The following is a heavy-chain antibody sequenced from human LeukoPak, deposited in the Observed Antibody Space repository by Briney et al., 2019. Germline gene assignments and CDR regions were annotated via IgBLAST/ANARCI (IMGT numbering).Heavy chain of an antibody. CDR3: AKPYYYNTSGYY. Sequence: GGSLRLSCAASGFTVSSTYMSWVRQAPGKGLEWVSIIYSAGSTYYADSVKGRFTISRDNSKNTLYLQMNSLRAEDTAIYYCAKPYYYNTSGYYWGQGTLVTVSS. CDR1: GFTVSSTY. V-gene: IGHV3-53*01. J-gene: IGHJ4*02. D-gene: IGHD3-22*01. CDR2: IYSAGST.